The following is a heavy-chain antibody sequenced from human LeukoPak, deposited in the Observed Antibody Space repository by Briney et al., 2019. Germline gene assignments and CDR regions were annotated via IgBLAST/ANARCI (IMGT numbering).Heavy chain of an antibody. J-gene: IGHJ3*01. D-gene: IGHD5-24*01. CDR2: ISSSGNNA. CDR1: GFTLRDAA. Sequence: PGGSLRLSCAVSGFTLRDAAMTWVRQAPGKGLEWVSLISSSGNNAYYADSVKGRFTISRDNSKNTLSLQMNSLRVEDTAIYYCAKDIQLSTWGLGTMVTVSS. CDR3: AKDIQLST. V-gene: IGHV3-23*01.